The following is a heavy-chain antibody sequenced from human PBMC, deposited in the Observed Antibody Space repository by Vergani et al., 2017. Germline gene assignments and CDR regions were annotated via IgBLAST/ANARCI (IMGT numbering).Heavy chain of an antibody. CDR3: ATAPRRSLPFDY. V-gene: IGHV3-23*01. Sequence: EVQLLESGGGLVQPGGSLRLSCAASGFTFSSYAMSWVRQAPGKGREWVSAISGSGGSTYYADSVKGRFTISRDNSKNTLYLQMNSLRAEDTAVYYCATAPRRSLPFDYWGQGTLVTVSS. CDR1: GFTFSSYA. D-gene: IGHD3-10*01. J-gene: IGHJ4*02. CDR2: ISGSGGST.